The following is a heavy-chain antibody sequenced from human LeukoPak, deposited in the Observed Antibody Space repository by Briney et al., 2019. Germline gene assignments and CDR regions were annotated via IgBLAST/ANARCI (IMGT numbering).Heavy chain of an antibody. J-gene: IGHJ4*02. V-gene: IGHV4-38-2*02. Sequence: PSETLSLTCTVSGYSISSGYYWGWIRQPPGKGLEWIGSIHYSGTSYYNPSLKSRVTISVDTSKNQFSLKLSSVTAADTAVYYCARVYYHGSGSNYFDYWGQGTLVTVSS. CDR3: ARVYYHGSGSNYFDY. D-gene: IGHD3-10*01. CDR2: IHYSGTS. CDR1: GYSISSGYY.